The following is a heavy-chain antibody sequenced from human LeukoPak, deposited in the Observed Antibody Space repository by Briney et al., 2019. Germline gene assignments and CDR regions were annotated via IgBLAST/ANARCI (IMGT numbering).Heavy chain of an antibody. CDR3: ARDRGRFSMTIYYYYGMDV. CDR2: ISAYNGNT. D-gene: IGHD3-10*01. CDR1: GYTFTSYG. V-gene: IGHV1-18*01. Sequence: ASVKVSCKASGYTFTSYGISWVRQAPGQGLEWMGWISAYNGNTNYAQKLQGRVTMTTDTSTSTAYMELRSLRSDDTAVYYCARDRGRFSMTIYYYYGMDVWGQGTTVTVSS. J-gene: IGHJ6*02.